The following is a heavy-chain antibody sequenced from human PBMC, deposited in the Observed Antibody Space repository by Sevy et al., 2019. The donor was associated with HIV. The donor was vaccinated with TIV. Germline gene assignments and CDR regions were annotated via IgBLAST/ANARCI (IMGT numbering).Heavy chain of an antibody. CDR3: ARTRNCSSTNCPPNWFDP. D-gene: IGHD2-2*01. V-gene: IGHV1-18*01. CDR1: GYTFTSYG. Sequence: ASVKVSCKASGYTFTSYGISWVRQAPGQGLEWMGWISAYNGNTNYAQKLQGRVTMTTDTSTSTAYMELRSLRSDDTAVYYCARTRNCSSTNCPPNWFDPWGQGTLVTVSS. J-gene: IGHJ5*02. CDR2: ISAYNGNT.